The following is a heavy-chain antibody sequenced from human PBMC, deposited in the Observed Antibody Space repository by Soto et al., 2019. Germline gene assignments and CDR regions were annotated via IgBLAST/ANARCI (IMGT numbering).Heavy chain of an antibody. V-gene: IGHV1-69*08. CDR1: GGTFSSYT. CDR2: TIPILGIA. D-gene: IGHD3-9*01. CDR3: ARDYYDILDRENWFDP. J-gene: IGHJ5*02. Sequence: QVQLVQSGAEVKKPGSSVKVSCKASGGTFSSYTISWVRQAPGQGLEWMGRTIPILGIANYAQKFQGRVTITADKSTSTAYMELSSLRSEDTAVYYCARDYYDILDRENWFDPWGQGTLVTVSS.